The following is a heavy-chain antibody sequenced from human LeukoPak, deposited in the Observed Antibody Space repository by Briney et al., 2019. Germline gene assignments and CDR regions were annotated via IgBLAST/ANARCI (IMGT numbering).Heavy chain of an antibody. Sequence: EASVKVSCKASGYTFTGYYMHWVRQAPGQGLEWMGWINPNSGGTNYAQKLQGRVTMTTDTSTSTAYMELRSLRSDDTAVYYCARTTRLVRVVTAIGDWFDPWGQGTLVTVSS. CDR3: ARTTRLVRVVTAIGDWFDP. CDR2: INPNSGGT. D-gene: IGHD2-21*02. J-gene: IGHJ5*02. CDR1: GYTFTGYY. V-gene: IGHV1-2*02.